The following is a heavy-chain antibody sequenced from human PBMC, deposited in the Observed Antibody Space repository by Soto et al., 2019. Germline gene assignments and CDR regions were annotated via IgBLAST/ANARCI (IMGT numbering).Heavy chain of an antibody. CDR3: VREAYIGYGHAIDY. Sequence: SETLSLTCTVSGGSISTYYWSWIRQPPGKGLEWIGYNYHSGTTNYNPSLKSRVTISVDTSKNQFSLRLTSVTAADTAIYYCVREAYIGYGHAIDYWGQGTLVTVS. CDR1: GGSISTYY. CDR2: NYHSGTT. V-gene: IGHV4-59*01. D-gene: IGHD5-12*01. J-gene: IGHJ4*02.